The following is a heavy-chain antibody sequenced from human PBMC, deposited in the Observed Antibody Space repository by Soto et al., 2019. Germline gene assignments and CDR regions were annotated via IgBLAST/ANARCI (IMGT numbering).Heavy chain of an antibody. CDR2: IYYSGST. J-gene: IGHJ4*02. D-gene: IGHD2-15*01. CDR1: GGSISSGDYY. V-gene: IGHV4-30-4*01. CDR3: AIYAANSVYFDY. Sequence: PSETLSLTCTVSGGSISSGDYYWSWIRQPPGKGLEWIGYIYYSGSTYYNPSLKSRVTISVDTSKNQFSLKLSSVTAADTAVYYCAIYAANSVYFDYWGQGTLVTVSS.